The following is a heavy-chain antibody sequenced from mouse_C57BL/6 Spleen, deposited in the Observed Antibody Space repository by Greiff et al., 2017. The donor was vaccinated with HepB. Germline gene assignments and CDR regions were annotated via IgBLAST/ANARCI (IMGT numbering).Heavy chain of an antibody. D-gene: IGHD2-5*01. CDR3: ARGYYSNVDY. Sequence: EVKLVESEGGLVQPGSSMKLSCTASGFTFSDYYMAWVRQVPEKGLEWVANINYDGSSTYYLDSLKSRFILSRDNAKNILYLQMSSLKSEDTATYYCARGYYSNVDYWGQGTTLTVSS. V-gene: IGHV5-16*01. CDR2: INYDGSST. CDR1: GFTFSDYY. J-gene: IGHJ2*01.